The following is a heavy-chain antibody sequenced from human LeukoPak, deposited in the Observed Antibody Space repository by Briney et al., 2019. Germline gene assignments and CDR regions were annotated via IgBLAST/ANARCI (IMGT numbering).Heavy chain of an antibody. CDR3: ARGVRSNDFWSGYSTGYFDY. D-gene: IGHD3-3*01. CDR1: GYTFTSYY. Sequence: GASVKVSCKASGYTFTSYYMHWVRQAPGQGLEWMGIINPSGGSTSYAQKFQGRVTMTRDTSTSTVYMELSSLRSEDTAVYYCARGVRSNDFWSGYSTGYFDYWGQGTLVTVSS. J-gene: IGHJ4*02. CDR2: INPSGGST. V-gene: IGHV1-46*01.